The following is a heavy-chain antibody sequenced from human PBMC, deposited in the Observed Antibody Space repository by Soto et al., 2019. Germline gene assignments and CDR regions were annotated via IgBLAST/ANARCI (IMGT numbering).Heavy chain of an antibody. CDR2: VYYSGST. J-gene: IGHJ5*02. V-gene: IGHV4-39*01. CDR1: GGSISSSSYY. D-gene: IGHD3-9*01. CDR3: ARQNYHILTGVWFDP. Sequence: PSETLSLTCTVSGGSISSSSYYWGWIRQPPGKGLEWIGNVYYSGSTYYNPSLESRVTISVDTSKSQFSLILSSVTAADTAVYYCARQNYHILTGVWFDPWGQGTRVTVSS.